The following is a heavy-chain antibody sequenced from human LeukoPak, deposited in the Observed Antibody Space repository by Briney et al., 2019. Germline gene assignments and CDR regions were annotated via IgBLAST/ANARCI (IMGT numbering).Heavy chain of an antibody. CDR1: GGSFSGYY. J-gene: IGHJ4*02. V-gene: IGHV4-34*01. CDR2: INHSGST. D-gene: IGHD2-2*01. CDR3: ARGEVVVPAAQEYFDY. Sequence: SETLSLTCAVYGGSFSGYYWSWIRQPPGKGLEWIGEINHSGSTNYNPSLKSRVTISVDTSKNQFSLKLSSVTAADTAVYYCARGEVVVPAAQEYFDYWGRGTLVTVSS.